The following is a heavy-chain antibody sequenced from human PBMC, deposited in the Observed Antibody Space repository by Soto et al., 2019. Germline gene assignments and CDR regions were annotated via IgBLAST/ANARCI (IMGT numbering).Heavy chain of an antibody. Sequence: EVQPVESGGDLVQPGGSLRLSCAVSGFSFRNYWMSWVRQAPGKGLEWVANINHDGSEQNFLDSVKGRFTISRDNGKNSLFLQMNSLRAEDTAVYYCARDIGYSSFDYWGQGTLVTVSS. CDR2: INHDGSEQ. CDR3: ARDIGYSSFDY. CDR1: GFSFRNYW. V-gene: IGHV3-7*01. D-gene: IGHD2-15*01. J-gene: IGHJ4*02.